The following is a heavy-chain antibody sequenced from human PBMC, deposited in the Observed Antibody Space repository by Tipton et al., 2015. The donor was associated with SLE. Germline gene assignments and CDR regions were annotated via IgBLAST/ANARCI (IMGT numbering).Heavy chain of an antibody. J-gene: IGHJ4*02. D-gene: IGHD6-6*01. V-gene: IGHV3-48*03. CDR3: AGDQDRSSSGGRTYFDY. CDR1: GFPFTSYA. Sequence: SLRLSCAASGFPFTSYAMNWFRQAPGKGLEGISFISSSGTLIYYADSVKGRFTISRDNAKKSLYLQMNSLRAEDTAVYYCAGDQDRSSSGGRTYFDYWGQGTLVTVSS. CDR2: ISSSGTLI.